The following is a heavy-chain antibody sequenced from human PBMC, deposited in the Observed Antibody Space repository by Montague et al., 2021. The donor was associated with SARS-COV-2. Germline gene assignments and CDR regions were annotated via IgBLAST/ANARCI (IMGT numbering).Heavy chain of an antibody. D-gene: IGHD3-3*01. V-gene: IGHV4-34*01. J-gene: IGHJ4*02. CDR1: GGSFSGYY. CDR2: INHSGST. Sequence: SDIHSLTRAVYGGSFSGYYWSWIRQPPGKGLEWIGEINHSGSTNYNPSLKSRVTISVDTSENQFSLKLSSVTAADTAVYYCARGSSFVTIFGVVITDPLFDYGGQGTLVTVSS. CDR3: ARGSSFVTIFGVVITDPLFDY.